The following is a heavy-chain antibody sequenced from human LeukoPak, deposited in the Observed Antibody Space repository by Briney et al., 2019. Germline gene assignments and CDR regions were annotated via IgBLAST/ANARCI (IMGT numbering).Heavy chain of an antibody. CDR1: GFTLSRYW. D-gene: IGHD3-10*01. J-gene: IGHJ5*02. Sequence: GGSLRLSCAASGFTLSRYWMAWVRQAPGKGLEWVANIRQDGTEKYYVDSVKGRFTISRDNAENSLYLQMNSLRAEDTALYYCARGFRGANWFDPWGQGTLVTVSS. CDR3: ARGFRGANWFDP. V-gene: IGHV3-7*05. CDR2: IRQDGTEK.